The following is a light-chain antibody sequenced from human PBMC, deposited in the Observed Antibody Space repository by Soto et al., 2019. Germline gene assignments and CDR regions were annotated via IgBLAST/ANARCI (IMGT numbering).Light chain of an antibody. CDR1: QSVSSNY. CDR2: GAS. V-gene: IGKV3-20*01. J-gene: IGKJ1*01. Sequence: EIVFTQSPGTLSVSPGERATLSCRASQSVSSNYLAWYQQKPGQAPRLLIYGASSRATGIPDRFSGIGSGTEFTLTISRLEPEDFAVYDCQQYGSSGTFGQGTKVDIK. CDR3: QQYGSSGT.